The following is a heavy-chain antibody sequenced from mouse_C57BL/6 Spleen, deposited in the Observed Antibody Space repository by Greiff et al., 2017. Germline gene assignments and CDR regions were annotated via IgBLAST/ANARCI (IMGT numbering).Heavy chain of an antibody. CDR1: GYTFTSYW. V-gene: IGHV1-64*01. J-gene: IGHJ4*01. D-gene: IGHD1-1*01. CDR2: IHPNSGST. Sequence: VQLQQPGAELVKPGASVKLSCKASGYTFTSYWMHWVKQRPGQGLEWIGMIHPNSGSTNYNEKFKSKATLTVDKSSSTAYMQLSSLTSEDSAVYYCARYYYGSSYDYDAMDYWGQGTSVTVSS. CDR3: ARYYYGSSYDYDAMDY.